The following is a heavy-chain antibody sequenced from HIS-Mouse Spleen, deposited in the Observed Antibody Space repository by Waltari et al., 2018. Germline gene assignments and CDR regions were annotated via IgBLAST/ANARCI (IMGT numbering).Heavy chain of an antibody. CDR1: GFPFMSYW. CDR2: IKQDGSEK. J-gene: IGHJ4*02. V-gene: IGHV3-7*01. Sequence: EVQLVESGGGLVQPGGSRRPYCAAWGFPFMSYWMSWVRQAAGKGLDWVANIKQDGSEKYYVDSVKGRFTISRDNAKNSLYLQMNSLRAEDTAVYYCARDFCTNGVCFDYWGQGTLVTVSS. D-gene: IGHD2-8*01. CDR3: ARDFCTNGVCFDY.